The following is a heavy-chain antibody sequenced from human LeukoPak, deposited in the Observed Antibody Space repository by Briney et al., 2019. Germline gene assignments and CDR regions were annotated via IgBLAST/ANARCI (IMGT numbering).Heavy chain of an antibody. Sequence: AETLSLTCTVSGDSISSSYWSWIRQPPGKGLEWIGDIYTSGGTSYNPSLESPVIISVDTSKNQFSLKLRSVTAADTAVYYCARRAGSASWGYFDSWGQGALVTVSS. CDR1: GDSISSSY. D-gene: IGHD2-15*01. V-gene: IGHV4-4*09. CDR3: ARRAGSASWGYFDS. J-gene: IGHJ4*02. CDR2: IYTSGGT.